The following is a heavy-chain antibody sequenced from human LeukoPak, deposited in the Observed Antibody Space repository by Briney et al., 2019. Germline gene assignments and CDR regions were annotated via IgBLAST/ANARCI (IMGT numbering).Heavy chain of an antibody. CDR2: INHRGHP. CDR1: GGSFTGYH. D-gene: IGHD4-23*01. J-gene: IGHJ4*02. CDR3: ARDPTTVVTLPYYFDF. Sequence: PSETLSLTCAVYGGSFTGYHWNWIRQSPQRGLERIGEINHRGHPHYNPSLESRLTISVDTSKNQFSLTLRPVTAADTAVYYCARDPTTVVTLPYYFDFWGQGTPVTVSS. V-gene: IGHV4-34*01.